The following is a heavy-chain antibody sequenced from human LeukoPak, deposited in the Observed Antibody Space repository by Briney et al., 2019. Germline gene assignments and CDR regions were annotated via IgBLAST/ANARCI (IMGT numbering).Heavy chain of an antibody. CDR2: INHSGST. Sequence: PSETLSLTCAVYGGSFSGYYWSWIRQPPGKGLEWIGEINHSGSTNYNPSLKSRVTISVDTSKNQFSLKLSSVTAADTAVYYCALIYDSSGYYSTNYPFDYWGQGTLVTVSS. CDR1: GGSFSGYY. V-gene: IGHV4-34*01. J-gene: IGHJ4*02. D-gene: IGHD3-22*01. CDR3: ALIYDSSGYYSTNYPFDY.